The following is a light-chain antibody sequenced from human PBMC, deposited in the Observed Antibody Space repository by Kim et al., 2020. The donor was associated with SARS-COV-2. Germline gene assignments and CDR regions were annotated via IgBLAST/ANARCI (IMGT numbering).Light chain of an antibody. J-gene: IGLJ3*02. V-gene: IGLV2-14*04. CDR1: NSDVGGYSY. Sequence: GQWITISCTGTNSDVGGYSYVSWYQQHPGKAPKLMIYDVSKRPSGVSNRFSGSKSGNTASLTISGLQAEDEADYYCSSYTSSSTWVFGGGTQLTVL. CDR2: DVS. CDR3: SSYTSSSTWV.